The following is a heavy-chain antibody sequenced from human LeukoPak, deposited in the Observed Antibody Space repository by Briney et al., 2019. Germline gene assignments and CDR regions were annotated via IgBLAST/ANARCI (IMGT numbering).Heavy chain of an antibody. V-gene: IGHV3-48*04. CDR3: AELGITMIGDV. CDR1: GFTVSSYS. Sequence: PGGSLRLSCAASGFTVSSYSMNWVRQAPGKGLEWVSYISSSGSTIYYADSVKGRFTISRDNAKNSLYLQMNSLRAEDTAVYYCAELGITMIGDVWGKGTTVTISS. D-gene: IGHD3-10*02. J-gene: IGHJ6*04. CDR2: ISSSGSTI.